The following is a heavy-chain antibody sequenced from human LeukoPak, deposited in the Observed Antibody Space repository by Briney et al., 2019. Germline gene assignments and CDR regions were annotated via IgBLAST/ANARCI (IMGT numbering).Heavy chain of an antibody. Sequence: ASVKVSCKASGYTFTSYGISWVRQAPGQGLEWMGWISAYNGNTNYAQKLQGRVTMTTDTSTSTAYMELRSLRSDDTAVYYCARDSHDYGDYVHGYWGQGTLVTVSS. CDR3: ARDSHDYGDYVHGY. CDR1: GYTFTSYG. CDR2: ISAYNGNT. V-gene: IGHV1-18*01. D-gene: IGHD4-17*01. J-gene: IGHJ4*02.